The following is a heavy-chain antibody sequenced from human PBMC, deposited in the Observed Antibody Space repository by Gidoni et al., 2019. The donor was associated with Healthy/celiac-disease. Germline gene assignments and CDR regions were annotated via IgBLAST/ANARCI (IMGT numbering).Heavy chain of an antibody. CDR1: GGTFSSYA. CDR2: IIPIFGTA. J-gene: IGHJ4*02. CDR3: AKGAVAGTVGLDY. V-gene: IGHV1-69*01. D-gene: IGHD6-19*01. Sequence: VQLVQSGAEGTKPRSSVKVSCKASGGTFSSYAISWVRQAPGQGLEWMGGIIPIFGTANYAQKFQGRFTITADECTSTAYMELSSMRAEGTAVYYCAKGAVAGTVGLDYWGQGTLVTVSS.